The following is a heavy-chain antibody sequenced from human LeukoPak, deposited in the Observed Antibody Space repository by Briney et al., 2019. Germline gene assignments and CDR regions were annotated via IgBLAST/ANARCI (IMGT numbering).Heavy chain of an antibody. CDR1: GGSISSYY. J-gene: IGHJ4*02. V-gene: IGHV4-4*07. CDR2: IYTSGST. CDR3: ARDSDDTAMAAYYFDY. D-gene: IGHD5-18*01. Sequence: SETLSLTCTVSGGSISSYYWSWIRQPAGKGLEWIGRIYTSGSTNYNPSLKSRVTMSVDTSKNQFSLKLSSVTAADTAVYYCARDSDDTAMAAYYFDYWGQGTLVTVSS.